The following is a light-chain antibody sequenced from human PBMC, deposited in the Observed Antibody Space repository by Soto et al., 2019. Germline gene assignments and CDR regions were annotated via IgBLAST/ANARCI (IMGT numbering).Light chain of an antibody. V-gene: IGKV3-20*01. CDR1: QSVRSY. CDR3: QQDCSPSRT. CDR2: GAS. J-gene: IGKJ1*01. Sequence: IVLTQSPGTLSLSPGERATLFCRASQSVRSYLAWYQQKPGQAPRLLIYGASSRATGIPERFSGSGSGTDFTLTISRLEPEDFAVYYCQQDCSPSRTFGQGTKVEIK.